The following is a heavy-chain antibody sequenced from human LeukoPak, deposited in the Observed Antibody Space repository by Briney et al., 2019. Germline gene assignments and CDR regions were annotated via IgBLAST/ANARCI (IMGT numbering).Heavy chain of an antibody. Sequence: PGGSLRLSCAASGFTFSNHEMIWVRQAPGKGLEWLSNINRNGSMKQYADSVRGRFIISRDNAKNSVYLQLSSLKAEDSAVYFCARDESGGYYVYWGQGTLVTVSS. CDR3: ARDESGGYYVY. J-gene: IGHJ4*02. V-gene: IGHV3-48*03. D-gene: IGHD2-15*01. CDR1: GFTFSNHE. CDR2: INRNGSMK.